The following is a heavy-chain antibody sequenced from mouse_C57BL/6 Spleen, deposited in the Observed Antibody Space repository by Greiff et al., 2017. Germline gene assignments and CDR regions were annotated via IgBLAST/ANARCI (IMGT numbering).Heavy chain of an antibody. CDR2: INPNNGGT. D-gene: IGHD2-2*01. CDR1: GYTFTDYF. Sequence: EVQLQQSGPVLVKPGASVKISCKASGYTFTDYFMHWVKQSHGKSLEWIGDINPNNGGTSYNQKFKGKATLTVDKSSSTAYMELRSLTSEDSAVYYCARERVTTGFAYWGQGTLVTVSA. J-gene: IGHJ3*01. CDR3: ARERVTTGFAY. V-gene: IGHV1-26*01.